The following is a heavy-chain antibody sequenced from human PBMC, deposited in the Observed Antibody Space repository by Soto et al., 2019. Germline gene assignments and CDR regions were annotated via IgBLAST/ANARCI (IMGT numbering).Heavy chain of an antibody. CDR3: ARTVSIAVAGNGGLFGY. J-gene: IGHJ4*02. D-gene: IGHD6-19*01. CDR1: GFTFSSYW. Sequence: PGGSLRLSCAASGFTFSSYWMSWVRQAPGKGLEWVANIKQDGSEKYYVDSVKGRFTISRDNAKNSLYLQMNSLRAEDTAVYYCARTVSIAVAGNGGLFGYWGQGTLVTVSS. CDR2: IKQDGSEK. V-gene: IGHV3-7*03.